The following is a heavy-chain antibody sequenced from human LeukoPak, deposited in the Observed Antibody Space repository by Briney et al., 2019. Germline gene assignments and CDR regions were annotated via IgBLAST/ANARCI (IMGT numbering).Heavy chain of an antibody. D-gene: IGHD1-26*01. CDR1: GYTFTGYY. Sequence: ASVKVSCKASGYTFTGYYMHWVRQAPGQGLEWMGWINPNSGGTNYAQKFQGWVTMTRDTSISTAYMELSRLRSDDTAVNYCARSSGEWEPPTHAFDIWGQGTMVTVSS. J-gene: IGHJ3*02. CDR2: INPNSGGT. CDR3: ARSSGEWEPPTHAFDI. V-gene: IGHV1-2*04.